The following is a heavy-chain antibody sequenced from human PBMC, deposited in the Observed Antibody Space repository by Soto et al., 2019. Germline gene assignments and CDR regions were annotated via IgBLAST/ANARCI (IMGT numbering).Heavy chain of an antibody. V-gene: IGHV2-70*01. Sequence: PPQSLPLTCNFSGFGLITSGMCVSLIAQPQGKVLEWLALIGWEEDKYCRASLKIRLTTSKDTSKNQVVLTMTNMDPLDTATYYAARAGSSYSFDYVGKGTLVTFST. D-gene: IGHD2-15*01. CDR3: ARAGSSYSFDY. CDR1: GFGLITSGMC. J-gene: IGHJ4*02. CDR2: IGWEEDK.